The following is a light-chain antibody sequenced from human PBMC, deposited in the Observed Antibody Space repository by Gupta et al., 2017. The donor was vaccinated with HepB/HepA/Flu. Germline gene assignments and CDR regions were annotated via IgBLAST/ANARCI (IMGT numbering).Light chain of an antibody. V-gene: IGLV1-40*01. J-gene: IGLJ1*01. Sequence: QSVLTQPPSVSGAPGQRVTISCSGRISNIGAGYNVHWYRHLPGTAPKLLIFRNSNRPSGVPDRFSGSKSGTSASLAISGLQAEDEADYYCQTYDSSLSGHVFGTGTKVTVL. CDR1: ISNIGAGYN. CDR3: QTYDSSLSGHV. CDR2: RNS.